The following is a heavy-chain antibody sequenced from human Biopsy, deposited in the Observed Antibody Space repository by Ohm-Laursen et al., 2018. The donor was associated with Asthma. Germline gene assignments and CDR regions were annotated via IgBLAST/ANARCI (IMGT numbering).Heavy chain of an antibody. CDR2: ISVYNGNT. D-gene: IGHD3-10*01. J-gene: IGHJ6*02. V-gene: IGHV1-18*01. CDR1: GYTFNSAG. CDR3: ARAVDYSHYYGIDV. Sequence: SVKVSCKTSGYTFNSAGITWVRQAPGQGLEWMGWISVYNGNTKVAQKLQDRVTMTTDTSTSTAYMELRSLRSNDTAVYFCARAVDYSHYYGIDVWGQGTTVTVS.